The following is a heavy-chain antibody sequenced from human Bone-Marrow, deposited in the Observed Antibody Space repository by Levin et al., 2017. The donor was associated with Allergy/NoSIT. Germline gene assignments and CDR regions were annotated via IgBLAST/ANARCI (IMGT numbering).Heavy chain of an antibody. CDR3: ARSHSNYVIGWFDP. V-gene: IGHV3-11*01. J-gene: IGHJ5*02. CDR2: ISSSGSTI. Sequence: GGSLRLSCAASGFTFSDYYMSWIRQAPGKGLEWVSYISSSGSTIYYADSVKGRFTISRDNAKNSLYLQMNSLRAEDTAVYYCARSHSNYVIGWFDPWGQGTLVTVSS. D-gene: IGHD4-11*01. CDR1: GFTFSDYY.